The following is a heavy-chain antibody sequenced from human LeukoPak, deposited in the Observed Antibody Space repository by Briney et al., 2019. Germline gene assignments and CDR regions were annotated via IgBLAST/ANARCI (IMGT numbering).Heavy chain of an antibody. J-gene: IGHJ4*02. Sequence: GGSLRLSCGASGFTFSNVWMSWGRQAPGKGLEWVGCIKSKKNGETIDYAAPAKGRFSISRENSINTLYLQMNMLKTDDTAVYYCIAGAPSGGGYFDYWGQGTLVTVSS. CDR3: IAGAPSGGGYFDY. CDR2: IKSKKNGETI. D-gene: IGHD2-15*01. V-gene: IGHV3-15*01. CDR1: GFTFSNVW.